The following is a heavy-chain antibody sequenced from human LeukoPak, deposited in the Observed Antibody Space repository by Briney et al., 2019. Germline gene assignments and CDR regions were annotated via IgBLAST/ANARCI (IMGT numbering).Heavy chain of an antibody. V-gene: IGHV3-53*01. J-gene: IGHJ4*02. CDR2: IFSNGDT. D-gene: IGHD5-24*01. CDR1: EFTVSRNY. Sequence: PGGSLRLSCTASEFTVSRNYMLWVRQAPGKGLEWVSLIFSNGDTHYADSGKGRFTISRDTSKNTVSLQMNSLRFEDTALYYCTRDQMNYWGQGTLVTVSS. CDR3: TRDQMNY.